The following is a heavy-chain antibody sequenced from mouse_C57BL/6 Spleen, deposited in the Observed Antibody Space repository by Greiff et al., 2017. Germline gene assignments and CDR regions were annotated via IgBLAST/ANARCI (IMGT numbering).Heavy chain of an antibody. Sequence: EVHLVESEGGLVQPGSSMKLSCTASGFTFSDYYMAWVRQVPEKGLEWVANINYDGSSTYYLDSLKSRFIISRDNAKNILYLQMSSLKSEDTATYYCARGPPYYGSSYDYAMDYWGQGTSVTVSS. CDR2: INYDGSST. D-gene: IGHD1-1*01. V-gene: IGHV5-16*01. J-gene: IGHJ4*01. CDR1: GFTFSDYY. CDR3: ARGPPYYGSSYDYAMDY.